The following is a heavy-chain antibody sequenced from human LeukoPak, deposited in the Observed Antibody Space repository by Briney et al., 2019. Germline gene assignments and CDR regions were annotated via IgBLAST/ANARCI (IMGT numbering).Heavy chain of an antibody. CDR3: ATRAGDSGSYLRIN. CDR1: GFTFSSYS. CDR2: ISSSSSYI. D-gene: IGHD1-26*01. Sequence: PGGSLRLSCAASGFTFSSYSMNWARQAPGKGLEWVSSISSSSSYIYHADSVKGRFTISRDNAKNSLYLQMNSLRAEDTAVYYCATRAGDSGSYLRINWGQGTLVTVSS. J-gene: IGHJ4*02. V-gene: IGHV3-21*01.